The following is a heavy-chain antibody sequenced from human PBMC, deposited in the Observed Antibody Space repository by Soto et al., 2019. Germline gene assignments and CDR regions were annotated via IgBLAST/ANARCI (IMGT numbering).Heavy chain of an antibody. Sequence: GGSLRLSCAASGFSVNNNYMTWVRQTPGRRPEWVAVIYTRGSTHYADFATGRFTFSRDNSKNTSYLQMNSLRPEDTAVYYCAKLWGYYFESWGPGTLVTVSS. CDR2: IYTRGST. J-gene: IGHJ4*02. CDR1: GFSVNNNY. D-gene: IGHD2-21*01. CDR3: AKLWGYYFES. V-gene: IGHV3-53*01.